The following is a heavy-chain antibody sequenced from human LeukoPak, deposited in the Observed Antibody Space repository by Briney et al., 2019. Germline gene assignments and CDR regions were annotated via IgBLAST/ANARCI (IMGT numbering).Heavy chain of an antibody. CDR3: ASANYYGSGSYCNAPFDY. D-gene: IGHD3-10*01. V-gene: IGHV3-30-3*01. CDR2: ISYDGSNK. J-gene: IGHJ4*02. CDR1: GFTFSSYA. Sequence: GGSLRLSCAASGFTFSSYAMHWVRQAPGKGLEWVAVISYDGSNKYYADSVKGRFTISRDNSKNTLYLQMNSLRAEDTAVYYRASANYYGSGSYCNAPFDYWGQGTLVTVSS.